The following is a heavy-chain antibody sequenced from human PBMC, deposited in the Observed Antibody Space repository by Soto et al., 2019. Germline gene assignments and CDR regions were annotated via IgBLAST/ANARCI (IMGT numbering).Heavy chain of an antibody. J-gene: IGHJ3*02. CDR2: INPNSGGT. Sequence: SSLKFSFKASGSTFTGYYMHWVRQAPGQGLEWMGWINPNSGGTNYAQKFQGRVTMTRDTSISTAYMELSRLRSDDTAVYYCARELITGTKRGDALDIWGQGTMVTVSS. V-gene: IGHV1-2*02. CDR3: ARELITGTKRGDALDI. D-gene: IGHD1-7*01. CDR1: GSTFTGYY.